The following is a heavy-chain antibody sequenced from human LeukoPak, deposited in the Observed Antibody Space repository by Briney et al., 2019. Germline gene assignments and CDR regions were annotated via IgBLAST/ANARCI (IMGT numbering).Heavy chain of an antibody. J-gene: IGHJ6*02. Sequence: ASVKVSCKASGYTFTGYYMHWVRQAPGQGLEWMGWINPNSGGTNYAQKFQGRVTMTRDTSISTAYMELSRLRSDDTAVYYCVRGRYFDWLLPDYYYYGMDVWGQGTTVTVSS. V-gene: IGHV1-2*02. CDR3: VRGRYFDWLLPDYYYYGMDV. CDR2: INPNSGGT. D-gene: IGHD3-9*01. CDR1: GYTFTGYY.